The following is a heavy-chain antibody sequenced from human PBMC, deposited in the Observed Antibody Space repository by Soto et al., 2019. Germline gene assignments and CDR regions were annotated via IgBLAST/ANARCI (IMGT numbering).Heavy chain of an antibody. Sequence: ASVKVSCKASGYTFTGYAMHWVRQAPGQRLEWMGWINAGNGNTKYSQKFQGRVTITRDTSAGAAYMELSSLSSEDTAVYYCARVGDCSGGSCYLDGMDVWGQGTTVTVSS. CDR3: ARVGDCSGGSCYLDGMDV. CDR2: INAGNGNT. J-gene: IGHJ6*02. CDR1: GYTFTGYA. D-gene: IGHD2-15*01. V-gene: IGHV1-3*01.